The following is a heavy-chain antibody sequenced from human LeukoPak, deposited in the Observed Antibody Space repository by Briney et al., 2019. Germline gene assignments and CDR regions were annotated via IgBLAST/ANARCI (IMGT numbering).Heavy chain of an antibody. Sequence: SETLSLTCTVSGGSISTYYWSWIRQPPEKGLEWIGDVYHSGGTNYNPSLKSRVTISVDTSKNQFSLRLTSVTAAETAVYYCARATAAFANNWSDACGQGTLVTVSS. J-gene: IGHJ5*02. D-gene: IGHD2-15*01. CDR3: ARATAAFANNWSDA. CDR2: VYHSGGT. V-gene: IGHV4-59*12. CDR1: GGSISTYY.